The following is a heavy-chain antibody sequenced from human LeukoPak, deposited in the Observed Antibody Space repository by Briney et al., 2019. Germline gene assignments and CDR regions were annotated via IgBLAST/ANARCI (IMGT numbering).Heavy chain of an antibody. CDR1: GFTFSSFA. CDR2: ISYDGSKT. V-gene: IGHV3-30*18. CDR3: VKEQGYGLPIGVTDP. D-gene: IGHD4-11*01. J-gene: IGHJ5*02. Sequence: GGSLRLSCAASGFTFSSFAMHWVRQAPGKGLEWVAAISYDGSKTSYGDSGKGRFSISRDNSENTLNLQMNSLRTEDTAVYYCVKEQGYGLPIGVTDPWGQGILVTVSS.